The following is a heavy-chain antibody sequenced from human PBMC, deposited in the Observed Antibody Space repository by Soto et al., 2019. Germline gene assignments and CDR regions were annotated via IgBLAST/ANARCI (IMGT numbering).Heavy chain of an antibody. CDR2: INPSGGST. V-gene: IGHV1-46*03. Sequence: QVQLVQSGAEVKKPGASVKVSCKASGYTFTSYYMHWVRQAPGQGLEWMGIINPSGGSTSYAQKCQGRVTMTRDTSTSTVYMELSNLRSDDTAVYYCARVGRDIAVAGLPYWGQGTLVTVSS. D-gene: IGHD6-19*01. CDR3: ARVGRDIAVAGLPY. CDR1: GYTFTSYY. J-gene: IGHJ4*02.